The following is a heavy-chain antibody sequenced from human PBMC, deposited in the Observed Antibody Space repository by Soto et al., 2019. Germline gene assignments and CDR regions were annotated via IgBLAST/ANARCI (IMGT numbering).Heavy chain of an antibody. CDR3: ARGYYYDSSGSDFDY. CDR1: GFTVSINY. J-gene: IGHJ4*01. CDR2: IYSVGST. V-gene: IGHV3-53*01. Sequence: RGSLLVCCASSGFTVSINYMSWVRQAPGKGLEWVSVIYSVGSTYYADSVKGRFTISRDNSKNTLYPQMNSLRAEDTAVYYCARGYYYDSSGSDFDYWGHGTLVTVSS. D-gene: IGHD3-22*01.